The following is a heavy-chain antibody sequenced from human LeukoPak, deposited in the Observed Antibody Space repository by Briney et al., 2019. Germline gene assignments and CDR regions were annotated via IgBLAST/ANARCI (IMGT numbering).Heavy chain of an antibody. CDR2: IFWNSGSI. CDR3: AKGLTNSSWYLGRGYYFDY. D-gene: IGHD6-13*01. Sequence: QSGGSLRLSCAASGFSFDDYAMHWVRQAPGKGLEWVSGIFWNSGSIDYADSVKGRFTISRDNAKNSLYLQMNSLRAEDTALYYCAKGLTNSSWYLGRGYYFDYWGQGTLVTVSS. J-gene: IGHJ4*02. V-gene: IGHV3-9*01. CDR1: GFSFDDYA.